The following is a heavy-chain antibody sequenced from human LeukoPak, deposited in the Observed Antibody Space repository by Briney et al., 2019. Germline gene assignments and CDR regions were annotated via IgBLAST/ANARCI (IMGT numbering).Heavy chain of an antibody. V-gene: IGHV4-39*01. D-gene: IGHD3-22*01. CDR1: GGSISSSSYY. CDR2: IYYSGST. Sequence: SETLSLTCTVSGGSISSSSYYWGWIRQSPGKGLEWIGSIYYSGSTYYNPSLKSRVTISVDTSKNQFSLKLSSVTAADTAVYYCARRGSSGPSFDYWGQGTLVTVSS. CDR3: ARRGSSGPSFDY. J-gene: IGHJ4*02.